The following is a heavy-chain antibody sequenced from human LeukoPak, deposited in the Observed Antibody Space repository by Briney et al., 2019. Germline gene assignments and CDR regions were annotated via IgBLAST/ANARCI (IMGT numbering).Heavy chain of an antibody. J-gene: IGHJ1*01. D-gene: IGHD1-7*01. CDR2: TYYRSKWYN. CDR1: GDSVSSNSAA. V-gene: IGHV6-1*01. CDR3: ARDYTLTLGTTTYFQH. Sequence: SQTLSLTCAISGDSVSSNSAAWNWIRQSPSRGLEWLGRTYYRSKWYNDYAVSVKSRITINPDTSKNQFSLQLNSVTPEDTAVYYCARDYTLTLGTTTYFQHWGQGTLVTVSS.